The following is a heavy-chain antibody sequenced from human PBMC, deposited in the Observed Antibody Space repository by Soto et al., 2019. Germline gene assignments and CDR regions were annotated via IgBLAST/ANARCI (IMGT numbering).Heavy chain of an antibody. CDR2: IGGGGGST. Sequence: GGSLRLSCTASGFTFGDYAMSWFRQAPGKGLEWVSAIGGGGGSTYYADSVKGRFTISRDNSKNPLYLQMNSLRAEDTAVYYCAKTTEAVAGTVYGYWGQGALVTVSS. CDR1: GFTFGDYA. J-gene: IGHJ4*02. V-gene: IGHV3-23*01. D-gene: IGHD6-19*01. CDR3: AKTTEAVAGTVYGY.